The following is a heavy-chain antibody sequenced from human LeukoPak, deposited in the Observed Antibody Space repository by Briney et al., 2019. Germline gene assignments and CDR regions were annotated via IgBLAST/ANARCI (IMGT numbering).Heavy chain of an antibody. CDR3: ASAPTDYVETSWYYFDY. D-gene: IGHD4-17*01. J-gene: IGHJ4*02. CDR2: ISISGTTI. Sequence: GGSLRLSCAASGFTFSDYEMNWVRQAPGKGLEWLSHISISGTTIHYADSVKGRFTISRDNAKNSLYLQIDSLRAEDTAVYYCASAPTDYVETSWYYFDYWGQGTLVTVSS. CDR1: GFTFSDYE. V-gene: IGHV3-48*03.